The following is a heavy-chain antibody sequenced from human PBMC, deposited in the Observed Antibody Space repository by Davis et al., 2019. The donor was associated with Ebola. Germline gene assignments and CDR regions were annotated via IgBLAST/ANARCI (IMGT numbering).Heavy chain of an antibody. CDR3: ARHMGDNSIDY. CDR1: GGSFSGYY. J-gene: IGHJ4*02. Sequence: GSLRLSCAVYGGSFSGYYWSWIRQPPGKGLEWIGEINHSGSTNYNPSLKSRVTISVDTSKNQFSLKLSSVTAADTAVYYCARHMGDNSIDYWGQGTLVTVSS. CDR2: INHSGST. D-gene: IGHD1-1*01. V-gene: IGHV4-34*01.